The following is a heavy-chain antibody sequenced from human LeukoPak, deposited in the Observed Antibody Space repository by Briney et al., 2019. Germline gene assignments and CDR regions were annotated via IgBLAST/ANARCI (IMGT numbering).Heavy chain of an antibody. Sequence: SETLSLTCTVPGGSINNNNYYWGWIRQPPGKGLEWIGEIYHSGSTNYNPSLKSRVTISVDKSKNQFSLKLSSVTAADTAVYYCARSRWLHHIDYWGQGTLVTVSS. CDR1: GGSINNNNYY. D-gene: IGHD5-24*01. CDR3: ARSRWLHHIDY. CDR2: IYHSGST. J-gene: IGHJ4*02. V-gene: IGHV4-39*07.